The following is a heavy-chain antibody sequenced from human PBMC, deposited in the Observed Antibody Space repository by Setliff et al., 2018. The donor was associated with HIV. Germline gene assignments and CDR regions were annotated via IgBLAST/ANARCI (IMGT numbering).Heavy chain of an antibody. D-gene: IGHD6-19*01. J-gene: IGHJ6*03. V-gene: IGHV4-4*09. CDR3: VRVNSGWFRGYYHYYHMDV. CDR2: INQSGYT. CDR1: SGSFSNFF. Sequence: SETLSLTCTVSSGSFSNFFWNWIRQPPGKGLEWIGYINQSGYTKYTPSLKSRVTISLDTSNKQLSLKLTSVTAADTAVYYCVRVNSGWFRGYYHYYHMDVWGKGTTVTVSS.